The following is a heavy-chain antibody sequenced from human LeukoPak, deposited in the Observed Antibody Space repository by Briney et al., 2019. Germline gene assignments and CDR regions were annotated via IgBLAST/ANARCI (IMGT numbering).Heavy chain of an antibody. J-gene: IGHJ5*02. CDR2: ISYDGSNK. CDR3: AKDDGVAVAGTGTFDP. D-gene: IGHD6-19*01. V-gene: IGHV3-30*18. Sequence: GGSLRRSCAASGFTSSSYGMHWVRQAPGKGLEWVAVISYDGSNKYYADSVKGRFTISRDNSKNTLYLQMNSLRAEDTAVYYCAKDDGVAVAGTGTFDPWGQGTLVTVSS. CDR1: GFTSSSYG.